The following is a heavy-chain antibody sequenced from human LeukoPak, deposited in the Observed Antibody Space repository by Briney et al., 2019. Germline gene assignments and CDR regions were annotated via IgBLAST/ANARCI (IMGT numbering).Heavy chain of an antibody. J-gene: IGHJ4*02. D-gene: IGHD3-3*01. Sequence: GGSLRLSCAASGFTFNNYWMGWVRQAPGKGLEWVANIKQDGSEKRYVDPVKGRFTISRDNPKNTLYLQMNSLRDDDTAVYYCARVFLERLTSGYFDNWGQGTLVTVSP. CDR1: GFTFNNYW. V-gene: IGHV3-7*04. CDR3: ARVFLERLTSGYFDN. CDR2: IKQDGSEK.